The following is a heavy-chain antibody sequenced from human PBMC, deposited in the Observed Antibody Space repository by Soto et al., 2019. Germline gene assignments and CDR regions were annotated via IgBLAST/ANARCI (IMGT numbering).Heavy chain of an antibody. CDR3: ARMKGGYSGYDAYYYYYYGMDV. CDR2: IDWDDDK. J-gene: IGHJ6*02. Sequence: GPTLVNPTQTLTLTCTFSGFSLSTSGMCVSWIRQPPGKALEWLALIDWDDDKYYSTSLKTRLTISKDTSKNQVVLTMTNMDPVDTATYYCARMKGGYSGYDAYYYYYYGMDVWGQGTTVTVSS. D-gene: IGHD5-12*01. V-gene: IGHV2-70*01. CDR1: GFSLSTSGMC.